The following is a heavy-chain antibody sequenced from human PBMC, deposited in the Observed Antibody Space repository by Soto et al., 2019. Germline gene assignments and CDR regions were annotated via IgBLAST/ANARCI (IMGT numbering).Heavy chain of an antibody. D-gene: IGHD5-12*01. V-gene: IGHV4-59*01. Sequence: PSETLSLTCTVSGDSISSYYWTWIRQPPGKGLEWIGYIYYNGSTNYNPYLKSRITISVDTSKNQFSLKLTSVTAADTAVYYCARGVATIGPWGQGTLVTVSS. CDR2: IYYNGST. CDR3: ARGVATIGP. CDR1: GDSISSYY. J-gene: IGHJ5*02.